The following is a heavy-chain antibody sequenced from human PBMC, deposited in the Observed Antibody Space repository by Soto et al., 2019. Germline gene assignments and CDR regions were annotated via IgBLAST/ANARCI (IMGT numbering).Heavy chain of an antibody. D-gene: IGHD2-15*01. Sequence: EVQLVESGGGLVQPGGSLRLSCAASGFTFSSYDMHWVRQATGKGLEWVAAIGSDGDTYYPGSVKGRFTMSSENAKNSLYLQMNRLRAGDTAVYYCARVGRDCSGGCCYWYFALWGRGTLVTVSS. V-gene: IGHV3-13*01. CDR3: ARVGRDCSGGCCYWYFAL. CDR1: GFTFSSYD. CDR2: IGSDGDT. J-gene: IGHJ2*01.